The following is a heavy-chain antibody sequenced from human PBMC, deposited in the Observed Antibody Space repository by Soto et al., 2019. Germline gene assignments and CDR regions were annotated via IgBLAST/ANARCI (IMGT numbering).Heavy chain of an antibody. CDR3: ARGLGSDTAIPA. J-gene: IGHJ5*02. CDR1: GGSFSGYY. V-gene: IGHV4-34*01. D-gene: IGHD5-18*01. Sequence: SETLSLTCAVYGGSFSGYYWSWIRQPPGKGLEWIGEINHSGSTNYNPSLKSRVTISVDTSKNQFSLKLSSVTAADTAVYYCARGLGSDTAIPAWGQGTLVTVS. CDR2: INHSGST.